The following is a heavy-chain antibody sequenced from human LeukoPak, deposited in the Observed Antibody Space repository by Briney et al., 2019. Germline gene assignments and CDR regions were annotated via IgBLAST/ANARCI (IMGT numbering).Heavy chain of an antibody. CDR3: TRGYYGSGSYYNYYYYYGMDV. Sequence: GGSLRLSCAASGFTVSSNYMSWVRQAPGKGLEWVSVIYSGGSTYYADSVKGRFTISRDNSKNTLYLQMNSLRAEDTAVYYCTRGYYGSGSYYNYYYYYGMDVWGQGTTVTVSS. CDR2: IYSGGST. CDR1: GFTVSSNY. J-gene: IGHJ6*02. V-gene: IGHV3-66*01. D-gene: IGHD3-10*01.